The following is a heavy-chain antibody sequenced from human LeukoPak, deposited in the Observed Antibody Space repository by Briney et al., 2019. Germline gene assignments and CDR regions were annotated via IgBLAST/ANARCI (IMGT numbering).Heavy chain of an antibody. V-gene: IGHV1-46*01. CDR2: INPSGGST. J-gene: IGHJ4*02. CDR1: GYTFTSYY. CDR3: ARSSPANYFDTSGYTFDF. Sequence: ASVKVSCKASGYTFTSYYMHWVRQAPGQGLEWMGIINPSGGSTSYAQKFQGRVTMTRDTSTSTVYMELSSLRSEDTAVYYCARSSPANYFDTSGYTFDFWGQGTLVTVSS. D-gene: IGHD3-22*01.